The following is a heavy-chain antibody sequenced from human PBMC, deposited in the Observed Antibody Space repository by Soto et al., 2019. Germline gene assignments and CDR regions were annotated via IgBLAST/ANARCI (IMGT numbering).Heavy chain of an antibody. CDR3: ARVNTIFGVVIMYYVMDV. CDR1: GFTFSSYG. V-gene: IGHV3-33*01. J-gene: IGHJ6*02. D-gene: IGHD3-3*01. Sequence: QVQLVESGGGVVQPGRSLRLSCAASGFTFSSYGMHWVRQAPGKGLEWVAVIWYDGSNKYYADSVKGRFTISRDNSKNTLYLQMNSLRAEDTAVYYCARVNTIFGVVIMYYVMDVWGQGTTVTVSS. CDR2: IWYDGSNK.